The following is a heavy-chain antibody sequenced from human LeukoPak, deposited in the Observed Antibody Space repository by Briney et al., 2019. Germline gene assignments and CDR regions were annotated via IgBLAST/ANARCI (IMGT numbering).Heavy chain of an antibody. V-gene: IGHV4-59*08. Sequence: KASETLSLTCTVSGGSISSYYWSWIRQPLGKGLEWIGYIYYSGSTNYNPSLKSRVTISVDTSKNQFSLKLSSVTAADTAVYYCARRLGYCSGGSCYDWFDPWGQGTLVTVSS. D-gene: IGHD2-15*01. CDR3: ARRLGYCSGGSCYDWFDP. CDR1: GGSISSYY. J-gene: IGHJ5*02. CDR2: IYYSGST.